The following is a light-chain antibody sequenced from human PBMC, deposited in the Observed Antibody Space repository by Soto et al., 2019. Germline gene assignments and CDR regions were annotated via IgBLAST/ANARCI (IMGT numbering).Light chain of an antibody. CDR2: GAS. Sequence: ILLTQSPCTLSLSPGERATLSCRASQSVGTNLAWYQQKPGQAPRLLISGASTRATGIPARFSGRGYGTEFNLTVSSHQSEELVVYDSQQYNNWPRTFGQGTKVDIK. CDR3: QQYNNWPRT. V-gene: IGKV3-15*01. CDR1: QSVGTN. J-gene: IGKJ1*01.